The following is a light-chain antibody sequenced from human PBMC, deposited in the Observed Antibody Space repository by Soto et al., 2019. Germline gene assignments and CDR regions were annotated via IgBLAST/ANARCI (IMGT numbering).Light chain of an antibody. Sequence: EIVMTQSPATLSVSPGARAPLSCRASQSVSSNLAWYQQKPGQAPRLLIYGASTRATGFPARFSGSGSGTDFTLTISSLQSEDFAVYYCQQYNNWPWTFGQGTKVDIK. V-gene: IGKV3-15*01. CDR2: GAS. CDR1: QSVSSN. J-gene: IGKJ1*01. CDR3: QQYNNWPWT.